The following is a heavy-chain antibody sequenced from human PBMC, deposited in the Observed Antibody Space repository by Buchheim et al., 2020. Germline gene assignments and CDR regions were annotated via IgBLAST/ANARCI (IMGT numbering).Heavy chain of an antibody. J-gene: IGHJ6*02. CDR1: GFTFRSYA. V-gene: IGHV3-23*01. Sequence: EVQLLESGGGLVQPGGSLRLSCAASGFTFRSYAMSWVRQAPGKGLEWVSDISGRGGSTYYADSVKGRVTRSRDNSKNTLYLQMNSLRAEDTAVYYCGKSSEVPHGFYYYYGMDVWGQGTT. CDR2: ISGRGGST. CDR3: GKSSEVPHGFYYYYGMDV. D-gene: IGHD2-2*01.